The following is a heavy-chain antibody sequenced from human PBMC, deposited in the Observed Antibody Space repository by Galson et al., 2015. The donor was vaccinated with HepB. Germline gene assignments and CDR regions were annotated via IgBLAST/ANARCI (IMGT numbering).Heavy chain of an antibody. Sequence: SLRLSCAASGFTFGDYAMSWVRQAPGKGLEWVGFIRSKAYGGTTEYAASVKGRFTISRDDSKSIAYLQMSSLETEDTAVYYCTRVKTPWDHHDYWGQGTLVTVSS. CDR3: TRVKTPWDHHDY. CDR1: GFTFGDYA. CDR2: IRSKAYGGTT. V-gene: IGHV3-49*04. J-gene: IGHJ4*02. D-gene: IGHD1-26*01.